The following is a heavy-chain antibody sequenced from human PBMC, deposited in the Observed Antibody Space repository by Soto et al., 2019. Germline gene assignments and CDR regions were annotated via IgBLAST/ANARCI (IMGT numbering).Heavy chain of an antibody. Sequence: SVNVSCKASGGSFSSYTMCWLRLAPGKGLEWMGGIIPIFGTTTYAHKFQGRVTITADESTSTVYMELSSLRGEDTAVYYCARGALTTLAYYYGMDVWGQGTTVTVSS. J-gene: IGHJ6*02. V-gene: IGHV1-69*13. CDR3: ARGALTTLAYYYGMDV. D-gene: IGHD4-4*01. CDR1: GGSFSSYT. CDR2: IIPIFGTT.